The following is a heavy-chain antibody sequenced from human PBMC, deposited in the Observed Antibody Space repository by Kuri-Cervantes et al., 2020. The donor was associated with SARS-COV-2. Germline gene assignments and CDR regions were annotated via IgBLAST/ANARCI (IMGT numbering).Heavy chain of an antibody. CDR3: ARAAHDCSSTSCELDY. D-gene: IGHD2-2*01. V-gene: IGHV3-30-3*01. CDR2: ISYDGSNK. Sequence: GESLKISCAASGFTFSSYAMHWVRQAPGKGLEWVAVISYDGSNKYYADSVKGRFTISRDNSKNTLYLQMNSLRAEDTAVYYCARAAHDCSSTSCELDYWGQGTLVTVSS. CDR1: GFTFSSYA. J-gene: IGHJ4*02.